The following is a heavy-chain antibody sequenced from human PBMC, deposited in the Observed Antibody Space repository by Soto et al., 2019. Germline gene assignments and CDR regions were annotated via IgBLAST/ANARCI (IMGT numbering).Heavy chain of an antibody. CDR1: GFTFSSYA. Sequence: GGSLRLSCAASGFTFSSYAMSWVRQAPGKGLEWVSAISGSGGSTYYADSVKGRFTISRDNSKNTLYLQMNSLRAEDTAVYYCAKLAVAGTVRGGIDYWGQGTLVTVPS. CDR3: AKLAVAGTVRGGIDY. CDR2: ISGSGGST. D-gene: IGHD6-19*01. J-gene: IGHJ4*02. V-gene: IGHV3-23*01.